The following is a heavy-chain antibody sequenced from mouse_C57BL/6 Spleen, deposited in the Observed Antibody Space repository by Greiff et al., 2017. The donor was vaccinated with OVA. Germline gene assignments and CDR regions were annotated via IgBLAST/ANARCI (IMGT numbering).Heavy chain of an antibody. V-gene: IGHV6-3*01. CDR2: IRLKSDNYAT. Sequence: EVQRVESGGGLVQPGGSMKLSCVASGFTFSNYWMNWVRQSPEKGLEWVAQIRLKSDNYATHYAESVKGRFTISRYDSKSSVYLQMHNLRAEDTGIYYCTYYYGSSNWYFDVWGTGTTVTVSS. D-gene: IGHD1-1*01. CDR1: GFTFSNYW. CDR3: TYYYGSSNWYFDV. J-gene: IGHJ1*03.